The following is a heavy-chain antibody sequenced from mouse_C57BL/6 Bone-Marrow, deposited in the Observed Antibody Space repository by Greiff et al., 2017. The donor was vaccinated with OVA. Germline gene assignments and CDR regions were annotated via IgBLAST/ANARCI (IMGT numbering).Heavy chain of an antibody. J-gene: IGHJ1*03. CDR2: IDPSDSYT. Sequence: VQLQQPGAELVRPGTSVKLSCKASGYTFTSYWMHWVKQRPGQGLEWIGVIDPSDSYTNYNPKFKGKATLTVDTSSSTAYMQLSSLTSEDSAVYYCANWDVWYFDVWGTGTTVTVSS. CDR1: GYTFTSYW. D-gene: IGHD4-1*01. CDR3: ANWDVWYFDV. V-gene: IGHV1-59*01.